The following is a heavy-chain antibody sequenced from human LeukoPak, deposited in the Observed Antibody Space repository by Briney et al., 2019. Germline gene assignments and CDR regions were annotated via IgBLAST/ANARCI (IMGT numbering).Heavy chain of an antibody. CDR1: GFTFSSYA. CDR2: INKSGGST. CDR3: AKDRWGSGGSGGGDY. V-gene: IGHV3-23*01. D-gene: IGHD2-15*01. J-gene: IGHJ4*02. Sequence: GRSLRLSCAASGFTFSSYAMTWVRQAPGQGLEWVSVINKSGGSTYYADSVKGRFTISRDNSKNTLYLQMNSLRAEDTAVYYCAKDRWGSGGSGGGDYWGQGTLVTVSS.